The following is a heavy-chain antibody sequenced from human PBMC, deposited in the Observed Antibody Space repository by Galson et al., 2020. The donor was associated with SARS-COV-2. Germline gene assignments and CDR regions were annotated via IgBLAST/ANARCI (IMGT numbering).Heavy chain of an antibody. CDR3: ARGDMRNDYFDY. Sequence: ALHGESLDISCEASRFTFSSYWMHWIRPAPEKGLVWVSRIYSEGSSTNYADSVKGRFTISGDDAKNTLYLHMRSLRAEDTAVYYCARGDMRNDYFDYWGQGTLVTVSS. J-gene: IGHJ4*02. D-gene: IGHD3-16*01. CDR1: RFTFSSYW. CDR2: IYSEGSST. V-gene: IGHV3-74*01.